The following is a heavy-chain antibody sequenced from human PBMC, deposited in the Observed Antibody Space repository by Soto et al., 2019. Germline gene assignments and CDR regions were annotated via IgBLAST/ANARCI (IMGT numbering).Heavy chain of an antibody. Sequence: QVQLVQSGAEVKKPGASVKVSCKASGYTFTSYDINWVRQATGQGLEWMGWMNPNSGNTGYAQKFQGRVNMTRNTSISTAYMELSSLRSEDTAVYYCARNPIVVPARGYMDVWGKGTTVTVSS. V-gene: IGHV1-8*01. CDR3: ARNPIVVPARGYMDV. J-gene: IGHJ6*03. CDR2: MNPNSGNT. CDR1: GYTFTSYD. D-gene: IGHD2-2*01.